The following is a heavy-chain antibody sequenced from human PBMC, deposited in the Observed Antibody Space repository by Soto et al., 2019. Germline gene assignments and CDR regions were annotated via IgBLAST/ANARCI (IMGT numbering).Heavy chain of an antibody. CDR2: INPGNGNT. D-gene: IGHD3-22*01. J-gene: IGHJ4*02. V-gene: IGHV1-3*01. CDR3: ARDSYYDSSGYDY. Sequence: ASVKVSCKASGYTFTTYYINWVRQAPGQRLEWMGWINPGNGNTKYAQKFQGRVTITRDTSASTAYMELSSLRSEDTAVYYCARDSYYDSSGYDYWGQGTLVTSPQ. CDR1: GYTFTTYY.